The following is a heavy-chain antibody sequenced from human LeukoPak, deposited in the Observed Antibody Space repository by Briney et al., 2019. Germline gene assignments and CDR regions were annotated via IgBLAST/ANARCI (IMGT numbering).Heavy chain of an antibody. CDR1: GGTFSSYA. V-gene: IGHV1-69*01. J-gene: IGHJ4*02. Sequence: EASVKVSCKASGGTFSSYAISWVRQAPGQGLEWMGGIIPIFGTANYAQKFQGRVTITADESTSTAYMELRSLRSDDTAVYYCARESAAAAGTFDYWGQGTLVTVSS. CDR3: ARESAAAAGTFDY. CDR2: IIPIFGTA. D-gene: IGHD6-13*01.